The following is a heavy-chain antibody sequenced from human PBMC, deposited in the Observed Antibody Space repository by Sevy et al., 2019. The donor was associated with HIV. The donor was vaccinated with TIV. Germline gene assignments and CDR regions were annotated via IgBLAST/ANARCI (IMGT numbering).Heavy chain of an antibody. CDR1: GGSISSYY. CDR3: ASGIAAAAIDY. CDR2: IYYSGST. D-gene: IGHD6-13*01. J-gene: IGHJ4*02. Sequence: SETLFLTCTVSGGSISSYYWSWIRQPPGKGLEWIGYIYYSGSTNYNPSLKSRVTISVDTSKNQFSLKLSSVTAADTAVYYCASGIAAAAIDYWGQGTLVTVSS. V-gene: IGHV4-59*01.